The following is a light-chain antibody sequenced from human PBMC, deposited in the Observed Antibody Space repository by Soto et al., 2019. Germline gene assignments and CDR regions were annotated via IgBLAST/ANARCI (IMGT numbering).Light chain of an antibody. J-gene: IGKJ1*01. CDR2: GAS. CDR1: QSVSRI. CDR3: QQYYKFPPT. Sequence: KVMYTSLATLSVTHSERTTLSCRASQSVSRILAWYQQKPGKAPRLLIYGASTRATGIPVRFSGSGSGTEFTLTISSLQPEDFAPYYCQQYYKFPPTFGQGTNVDIK. V-gene: IGKV3-15*01.